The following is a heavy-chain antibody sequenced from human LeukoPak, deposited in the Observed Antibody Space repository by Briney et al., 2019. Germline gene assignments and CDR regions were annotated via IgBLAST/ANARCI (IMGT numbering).Heavy chain of an antibody. J-gene: IGHJ4*02. CDR3: ASYGDYSYYFDY. Sequence: ASETLSLTCTVSGGSISSGGYYWNWIRQHPGKGLEWIGYIYYSGSTYYNPSLKSRVTISVDTSKNQFSLKLSSVTAADTAVYYCASYGDYSYYFDYWGQGTLVTVSS. D-gene: IGHD4-17*01. CDR1: GGSISSGGYY. V-gene: IGHV4-31*03. CDR2: IYYSGST.